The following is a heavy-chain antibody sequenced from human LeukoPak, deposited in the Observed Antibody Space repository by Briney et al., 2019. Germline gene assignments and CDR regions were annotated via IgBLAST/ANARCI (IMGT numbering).Heavy chain of an antibody. V-gene: IGHV1-2*02. D-gene: IGHD1-26*01. CDR3: ARAVLLGSDAFDI. Sequence: ASVKVSCKASGYTFTSYYMHWVRQAPGQGLEWMGIINPNSGGTNYAQKFQGRVTMTRDTSISTAYMELSRLRSDDTAVYYCARAVLLGSDAFDIWGQGTMVTVSS. CDR2: INPNSGGT. J-gene: IGHJ3*02. CDR1: GYTFTSYY.